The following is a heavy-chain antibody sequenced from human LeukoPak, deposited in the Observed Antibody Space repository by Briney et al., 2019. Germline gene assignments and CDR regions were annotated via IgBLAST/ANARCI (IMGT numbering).Heavy chain of an antibody. V-gene: IGHV4-4*07. CDR1: GDSISSYY. CDR3: ARYQRNNDYFLDV. D-gene: IGHD2/OR15-2a*01. J-gene: IGHJ6*02. CDR2: INTSGNT. Sequence: PSETLSLTCTVSGDSISSYYWSWIRQPAGKGLEWIGRINTSGNTNYNPSLKSRVTMSVDTSKKQFSLKLSSVTAADTAVYYCARYQRNNDYFLDVWGQGTTVTVSS.